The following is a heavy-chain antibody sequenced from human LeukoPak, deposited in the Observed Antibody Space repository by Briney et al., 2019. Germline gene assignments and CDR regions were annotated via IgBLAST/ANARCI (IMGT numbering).Heavy chain of an antibody. D-gene: IGHD6-13*01. V-gene: IGHV4-34*01. J-gene: IGHJ4*02. CDR3: ARANKPTAAGTGAIFFY. Sequence: SETLSLTCAVYGGSFSGYYWSWIRQPPGKGLEWIGEINHSGSTNYNPSLESRVTISVDTSKNQFSLKLSSVTAADTAVYYCARANKPTAAGTGAIFFYWGQGTLVTVSS. CDR1: GGSFSGYY. CDR2: INHSGST.